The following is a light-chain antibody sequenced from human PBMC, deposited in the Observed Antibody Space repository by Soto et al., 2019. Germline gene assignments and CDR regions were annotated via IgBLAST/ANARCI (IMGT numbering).Light chain of an antibody. CDR2: AAS. CDR1: QGISSY. Sequence: TQSAAAVSASTGDRVTITCRASQGISSYLAWYQQKPGKAPKLLIYAASTWQSGVPSRFSGSESGTDFALTISWLQSEDFATYYCQQYYSYPLTFGGGTKVDIK. CDR3: QQYYSYPLT. V-gene: IGKV1-8*01. J-gene: IGKJ4*01.